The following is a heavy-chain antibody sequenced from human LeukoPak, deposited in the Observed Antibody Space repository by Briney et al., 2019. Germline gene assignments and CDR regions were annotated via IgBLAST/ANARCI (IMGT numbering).Heavy chain of an antibody. Sequence: GSLRLSCAASGFTFSSYSMNWVRQAPGKGLEWVANIKQDGSEKYYVDSVKGRFTISRDNAKNSLYLQMSSLRAEDTAIYYCARALYNRGWYPDYFDSWGQGALVTVSS. CDR3: ARALYNRGWYPDYFDS. CDR2: IKQDGSEK. CDR1: GFTFSSYS. V-gene: IGHV3-7*01. D-gene: IGHD6-19*01. J-gene: IGHJ4*02.